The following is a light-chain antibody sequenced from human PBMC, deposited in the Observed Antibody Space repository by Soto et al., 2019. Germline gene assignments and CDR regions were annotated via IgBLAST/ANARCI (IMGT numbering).Light chain of an antibody. CDR3: SSHYPSGTLQI. J-gene: IGLJ1*01. Sequence: QSVLTQPASVSGSPGQSITVSCTGTSSDIGGYNYVSWYQQHPGKAPKLMVYEVTNRPSGVSDRFSGSKSGNTASLTISGLQAEDEADYYCSSHYPSGTLQIFGRGTKLTVL. V-gene: IGLV2-14*01. CDR2: EVT. CDR1: SSDIGGYNY.